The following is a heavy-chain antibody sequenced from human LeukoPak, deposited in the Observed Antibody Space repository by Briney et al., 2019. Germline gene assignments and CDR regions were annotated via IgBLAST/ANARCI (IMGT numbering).Heavy chain of an antibody. CDR3: ATDNYDSSGYPVTFGN. Sequence: ASVKVSCKVSGYTLTELSMHWVRQAPGKGLEWMGGFDPEDGETIYAQKFQGRVTMTEDTSTDTAYMELSSPRSEDTAVYYCATDNYDSSGYPVTFGNWGQGTLVTGSS. J-gene: IGHJ4*02. V-gene: IGHV1-24*01. CDR2: FDPEDGET. D-gene: IGHD3-22*01. CDR1: GYTLTELS.